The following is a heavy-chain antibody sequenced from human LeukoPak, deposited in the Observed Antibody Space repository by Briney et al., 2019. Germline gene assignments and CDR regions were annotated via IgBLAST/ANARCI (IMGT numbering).Heavy chain of an antibody. CDR1: GFTFSDYY. Sequence: GGSLRLSCAASGFTFSDYYMSWIRQAPGKGLEWVSYISSSGSTIYYADSVKGRFTISRDNAKNSLYLQMNSLRAEDTAVYYCAREGAVDYGDYDAFDIWGQGTMVTVSS. CDR2: ISSSGSTI. CDR3: AREGAVDYGDYDAFDI. D-gene: IGHD4-17*01. V-gene: IGHV3-11*04. J-gene: IGHJ3*02.